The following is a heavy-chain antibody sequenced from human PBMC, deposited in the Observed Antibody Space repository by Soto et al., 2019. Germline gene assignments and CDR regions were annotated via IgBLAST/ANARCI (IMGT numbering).Heavy chain of an antibody. D-gene: IGHD3-22*01. V-gene: IGHV1-18*01. CDR3: ARYDSSGYYLIDFDY. CDR2: ISAYNGNT. CDR1: GYTFTSYG. Sequence: ASVKVSCKASGYTFTSYGISWVRQAPGQGLEWMGWISAYNGNTNYAQKLQGRVTMTTDKSTSTAYMELRSLRSDYTAVYYCARYDSSGYYLIDFDYWGQGTLVTVSS. J-gene: IGHJ4*02.